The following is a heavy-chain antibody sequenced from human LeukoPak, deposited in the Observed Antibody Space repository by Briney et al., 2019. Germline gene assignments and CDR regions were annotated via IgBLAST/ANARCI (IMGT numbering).Heavy chain of an antibody. V-gene: IGHV3-7*01. CDR3: ARTFGGTH. D-gene: IGHD3-16*01. J-gene: IGHJ4*02. CDR1: GFTFSSYW. CDR2: IKQDGSEK. Sequence: PGRSLRISCAASGFTFSSYWMSWVRQAPGKGLEWVANIKQDGSEKYYVDSVNGRFTLSRDNGKNSLYLHMKSLRVETTAVYYSARTFGGTHWGQGTLVTVSS.